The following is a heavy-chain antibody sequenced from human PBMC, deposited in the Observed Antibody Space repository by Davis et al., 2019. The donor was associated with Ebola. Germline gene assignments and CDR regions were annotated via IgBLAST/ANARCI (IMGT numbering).Heavy chain of an antibody. CDR3: ARGNYDFWSGYYTYYYYYGMDV. Sequence: MPSETLSLTCAVYGGSFSGYYWSWIRQPPGKGLEWIGEINHSGSTNYNPSLKSRVTISVDTSKNQFSLKLSSVTAADTAVYYCARGNYDFWSGYYTYYYYYGMDVWGQGTTVTVSS. CDR2: INHSGST. D-gene: IGHD3-3*01. V-gene: IGHV4-34*01. J-gene: IGHJ6*02. CDR1: GGSFSGYY.